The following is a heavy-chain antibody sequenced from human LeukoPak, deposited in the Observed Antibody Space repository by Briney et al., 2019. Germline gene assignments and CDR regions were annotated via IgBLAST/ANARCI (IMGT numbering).Heavy chain of an antibody. J-gene: IGHJ5*02. D-gene: IGHD3-10*01. Sequence: SETLSLTCAVYGGSFSGYYWSWIRQPPGKGLEWIGEINHSGSTNYNPSLKSRVTISVDTSKNQFSLKLSSVTAVDTAVYYCARRPYGSGSYYRSFWFDPWGQGTLVTVSS. CDR1: GGSFSGYY. V-gene: IGHV4-34*01. CDR2: INHSGST. CDR3: ARRPYGSGSYYRSFWFDP.